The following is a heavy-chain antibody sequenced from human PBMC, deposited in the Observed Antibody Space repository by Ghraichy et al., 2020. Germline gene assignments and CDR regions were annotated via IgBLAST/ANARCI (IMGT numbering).Heavy chain of an antibody. V-gene: IGHV3-23*01. CDR1: GFTFSTYA. CDR2: LRGSGDST. Sequence: GESQNISCAASGFTFSTYAMSWVRQAPGKGLEWVSALRGSGDSTYYADSVKGRFTISRDNSKNTLYLQMNSLSVEDTAVYFCAKGRSTTNHYDYWGQGTLVTVSS. J-gene: IGHJ4*02. CDR3: AKGRSTTNHYDY. D-gene: IGHD2/OR15-2a*01.